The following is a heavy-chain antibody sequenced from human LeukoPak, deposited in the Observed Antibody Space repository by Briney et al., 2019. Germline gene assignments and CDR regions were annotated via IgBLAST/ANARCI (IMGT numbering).Heavy chain of an antibody. Sequence: PGGSLRLSCAASGFTFSSYAMSWVRQAPGKGLEWVSAISGSGGSTYYADSVRGRFTVSRDNFKNTLYLQMNSLRVEDTAVYYCAKVGYSTSGNYFDYWGQGTLVTVSS. D-gene: IGHD6-6*01. J-gene: IGHJ4*02. CDR1: GFTFSSYA. CDR2: ISGSGGST. CDR3: AKVGYSTSGNYFDY. V-gene: IGHV3-23*01.